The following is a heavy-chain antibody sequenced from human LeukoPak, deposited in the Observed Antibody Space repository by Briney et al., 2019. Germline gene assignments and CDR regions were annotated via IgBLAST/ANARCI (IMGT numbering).Heavy chain of an antibody. CDR3: ARALVWGFDP. CDR2: IYHNGST. D-gene: IGHD2-8*01. V-gene: IGHV4-30-2*01. CDR1: GGSISSGGYS. Sequence: SQTLSLTCAVSGGSISSGGYSWSWIRQPPGKGLEWIGYIYHNGSTYYNPSLKSRVTISVDRSKNQFSQKLSSVTAADTAVYYCARALVWGFDPWGQGTLVTVSS. J-gene: IGHJ5*02.